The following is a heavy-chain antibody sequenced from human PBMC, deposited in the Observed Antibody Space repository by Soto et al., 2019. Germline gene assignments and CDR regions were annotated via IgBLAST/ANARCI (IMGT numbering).Heavy chain of an antibody. CDR2: TTSPTYGGTT. CDR3: TRDGDYYGMDV. CDR1: GXESDDYA. J-gene: IGHJ6*02. V-gene: IGHV3-49*04. Sequence: LRLAFRFSGXESDDYALTWVRQAPGKGLEWVAFTTSPTYGGTTEYAASVKGRFSISRDDSKSVAYLQMNSLQIEDTAIYFCTRDGDYYGMDVWGPGTTVTVSS.